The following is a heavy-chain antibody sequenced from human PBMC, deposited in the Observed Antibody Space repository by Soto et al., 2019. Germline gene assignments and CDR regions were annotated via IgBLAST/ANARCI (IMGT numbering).Heavy chain of an antibody. CDR1: GFTFSSYW. CDR3: ARVYDTGGKNWFDP. J-gene: IGHJ5*02. Sequence: EAQLMQSGGGLVQPGGSLRLSCAASGFTFSSYWMHWVRQAPGKGLVWVSRIHSDGSRTNYADSVKGRFSISRDNAKNTLYLQMNSLRVEDTAIYYCARVYDTGGKNWFDPWGQGTLVTVSS. V-gene: IGHV3-74*01. CDR2: IHSDGSRT. D-gene: IGHD2-8*02.